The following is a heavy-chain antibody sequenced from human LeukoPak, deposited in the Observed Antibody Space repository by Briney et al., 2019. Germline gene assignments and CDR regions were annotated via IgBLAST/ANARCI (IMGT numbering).Heavy chain of an antibody. J-gene: IGHJ6*02. CDR3: AKDIAMNRYYYYGMDV. CDR2: ISGDGGST. V-gene: IGHV3-43*02. CDR1: GFTVSSNY. Sequence: PGGSLRLSCAASGFTVSSNYMSWVRQAPGKGLEWVSVISGDGGSTYYADSVKGRFTISRDNSKNSLYLQMNSLRTEDTALYYCAKDIAMNRYYYYGMDVWGQGTTVTVSS.